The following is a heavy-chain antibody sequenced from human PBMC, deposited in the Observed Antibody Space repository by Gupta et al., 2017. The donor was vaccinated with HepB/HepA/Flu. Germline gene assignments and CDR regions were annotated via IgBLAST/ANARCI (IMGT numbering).Heavy chain of an antibody. CDR1: GFTLHNYW. Sequence: EVQLVESGGGLVQLGGSLRLSCTVSGFTLHNYWMSWVRQAPGKGLECVANIKRDQSDKSYVDSVKGRFTISRDNAKNSLYLQMNSLRAEDTAVYFCARNNNDMDVWGQGTTVTVSS. J-gene: IGHJ6*02. D-gene: IGHD2-8*01. CDR2: IKRDQSDK. CDR3: ARNNNDMDV. V-gene: IGHV3-7*01.